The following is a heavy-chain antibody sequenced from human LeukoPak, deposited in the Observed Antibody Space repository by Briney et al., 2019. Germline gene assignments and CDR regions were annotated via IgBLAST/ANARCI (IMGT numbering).Heavy chain of an antibody. Sequence: PSETLSLTCTVSGGSISSGDYYWSWIRQPPGKGLEWIGYIYYSGSTYYNPSLKSRVTMSLDTSKNQFSLKLSSVTAADTAVYYCARQTYDFWSGYYPYYFDYWGQGTLVTVSS. CDR2: IYYSGST. CDR3: ARQTYDFWSGYYPYYFDY. D-gene: IGHD3-3*01. J-gene: IGHJ4*02. CDR1: GGSISSGDYY. V-gene: IGHV4-30-4*01.